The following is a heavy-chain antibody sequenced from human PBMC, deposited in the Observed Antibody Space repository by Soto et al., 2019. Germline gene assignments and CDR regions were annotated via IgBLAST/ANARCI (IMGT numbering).Heavy chain of an antibody. J-gene: IGHJ1*01. V-gene: IGHV1-46*03. CDR2: INPSGGST. CDR1: GYTFTSYY. Sequence: QVQLVQSGAEVKKPGASVKVSCKASGYTFTSYYMHWVRQAPGQGLEWMGIINPSGGSTSYAQKFQGRVTMTRDTSTSTVYMELSSLRSEDTAVYYCARGILQARVVAPPSPFQHWGQGTLVTVSS. CDR3: ARGILQARVVAPPSPFQH. D-gene: IGHD2-15*01.